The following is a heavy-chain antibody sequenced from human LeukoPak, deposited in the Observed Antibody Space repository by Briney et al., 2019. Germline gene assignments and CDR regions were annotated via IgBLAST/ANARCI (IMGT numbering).Heavy chain of an antibody. D-gene: IGHD5-24*01. J-gene: IGHJ4*02. CDR1: GFTFSSYE. Sequence: LGGSLRLSCAASGFTFSSYEMNWVRQAPGKGLEWVSYISSSGSTIYYADSVEGRFTISRDNAKNSLYLQMNSLRAEDTAVYYCARVTIGYWDGYNPGQSSYYFDYWGQGTLVTVSS. V-gene: IGHV3-48*03. CDR3: ARVTIGYWDGYNPGQSSYYFDY. CDR2: ISSSGSTI.